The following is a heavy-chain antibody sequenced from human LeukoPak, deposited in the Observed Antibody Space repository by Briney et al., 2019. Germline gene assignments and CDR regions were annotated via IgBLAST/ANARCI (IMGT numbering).Heavy chain of an antibody. CDR2: INHSGST. D-gene: IGHD6-19*01. Sequence: PSETLSLTCAVYGGSFSGYYWSWIRQPPGKGLEWIGEINHSGSTNYNPSLKSRVTISVDTSKNQFSLKLGSVTAADTAVYYCARGYSSGWYGGNDYWGQGTLVTVSS. V-gene: IGHV4-34*01. CDR1: GGSFSGYY. CDR3: ARGYSSGWYGGNDY. J-gene: IGHJ4*02.